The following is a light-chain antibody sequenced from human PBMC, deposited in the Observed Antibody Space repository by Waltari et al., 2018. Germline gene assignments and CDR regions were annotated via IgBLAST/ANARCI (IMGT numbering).Light chain of an antibody. V-gene: IGKV4-1*01. CDR3: QQYYSNPQT. J-gene: IGKJ2*01. CDR1: QSLFWGKDKNNY. CDR2: WAY. Sequence: DIVMTQSPDSLPVSLGETVTINCISSQSLFWGKDKNNYLAWYQQTPGQPPILLIHWAYLREPGVPDRFIGSGSGTDFALTISNLQAEDVAVYYCQQYYSNPQTFGPGTKLEI.